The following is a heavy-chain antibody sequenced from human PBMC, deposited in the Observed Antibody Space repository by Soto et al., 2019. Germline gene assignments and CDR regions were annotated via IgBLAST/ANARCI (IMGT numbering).Heavy chain of an antibody. CDR2: IWYDGSNK. Sequence: GGSLRLSCAASGFTFSSYGMHWVRQAPGKGLEWVAVIWYDGSNKYYADSVKGRFTISRDNSKNTLYLQMNSLRAEDTAVYYCARDHGILTRKAVYYYYYMDVWGKGTTVTVSS. CDR3: ARDHGILTRKAVYYYYYMDV. V-gene: IGHV3-33*01. J-gene: IGHJ6*03. CDR1: GFTFSSYG. D-gene: IGHD3-9*01.